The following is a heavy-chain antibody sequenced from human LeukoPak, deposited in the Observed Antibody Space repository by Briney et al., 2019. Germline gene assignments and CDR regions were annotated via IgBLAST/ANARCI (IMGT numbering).Heavy chain of an antibody. V-gene: IGHV1-69*04. D-gene: IGHD4-17*01. CDR1: GFTFTTYF. CDR2: IIPILGIA. CDR3: ARVDDGDYRTYYFDY. J-gene: IGHJ4*02. Sequence: ASVKVSCKASGFTFTTYFMHWVRQAPGQGLEWMGRIIPILGIANYARKFQGRVTITADKSTSTAYMELSSLRSEDTAVYYCARVDDGDYRTYYFDYWGQGTLVTVSS.